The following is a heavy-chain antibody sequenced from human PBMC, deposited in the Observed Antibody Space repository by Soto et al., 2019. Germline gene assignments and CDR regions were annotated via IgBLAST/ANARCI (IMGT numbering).Heavy chain of an antibody. D-gene: IGHD3-10*01. CDR2: ICSRGRT. V-gene: IGHV4-34*01. CDR1: GGSFINYC. Sequence: QVRLQQRCAGLVSPSETLSLTCAFYGGSFINYCWSWIRQPPGKGLEWLGEICSRGRTNYSPSIKREVSIAVEASKNQFSLRLTSVTVADTAVYYCALGDYGQYDAYNWFDPWGQGNLVIVAS. J-gene: IGHJ5*02. CDR3: ALGDYGQYDAYNWFDP.